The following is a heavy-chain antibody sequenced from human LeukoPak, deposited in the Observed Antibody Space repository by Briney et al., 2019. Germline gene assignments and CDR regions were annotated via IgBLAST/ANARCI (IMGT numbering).Heavy chain of an antibody. D-gene: IGHD2-2*01. CDR2: IHRDGSEK. V-gene: IGHV3-7*01. J-gene: IGHJ3*02. Sequence: GGSLRLSCAASGFTFSNYWMSWVRQAPGKGLEWVANIHRDGSEKYYVDSVKGRFTISRDNAKNSLYLQMNSLRAVDTAVYYCARYCSSTSCNDAFDIWGQGTMVTVSS. CDR3: ARYCSSTSCNDAFDI. CDR1: GFTFSNYW.